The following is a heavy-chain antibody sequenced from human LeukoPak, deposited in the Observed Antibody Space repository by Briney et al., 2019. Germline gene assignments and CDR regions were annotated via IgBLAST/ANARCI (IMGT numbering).Heavy chain of an antibody. CDR2: INPNSGGT. V-gene: IGHV1-2*02. CDR1: GYTFIAYY. Sequence: LRASVKVSCKASGYTFIAYYMHWVRQAPGQGLEWMGWINPNSGGTNYAQKFQGRVTMTRDTSISTAYMDLSRLRSDDTAVYYCARGMGVLVPAATWFDPWGQGTLVTVSS. CDR3: ARGMGVLVPAATWFDP. D-gene: IGHD2-2*01. J-gene: IGHJ5*02.